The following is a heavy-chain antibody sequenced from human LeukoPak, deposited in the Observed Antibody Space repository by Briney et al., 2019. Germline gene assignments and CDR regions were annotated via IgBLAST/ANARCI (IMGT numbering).Heavy chain of an antibody. V-gene: IGHV3-23*01. J-gene: IGHJ4*02. D-gene: IGHD3-3*01. Sequence: GGSLRLSCAASGFTFSSHAMGWVRQAPGKGLEWVSGIGGLGGSTYYAGSVKGRFSISRDNSQNTLYLHMNSLRADDTAVYYCARDPGVVAFHYFDYWGQGSLVTVSS. CDR1: GFTFSSHA. CDR2: IGGLGGST. CDR3: ARDPGVVAFHYFDY.